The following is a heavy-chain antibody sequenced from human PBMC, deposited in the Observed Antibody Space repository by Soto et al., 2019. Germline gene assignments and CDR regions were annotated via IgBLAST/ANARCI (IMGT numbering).Heavy chain of an antibody. CDR1: SGSISTSSSY. V-gene: IGHV4-39*01. J-gene: IGHJ4*01. Sequence: QLQLQESGPGLVNPSETLSLTCTVSSGSISTSSSYWGWIRQPPGKGLEWIGTIYYSGNTYYHPSLKSRVSISIDPSKTQFSLKLNSLTAADTAVYDCGAQDDGAKGYYFENCG. D-gene: IGHD1-1*01. CDR3: GAQDDGAKGYYFEN. CDR2: IYYSGNT.